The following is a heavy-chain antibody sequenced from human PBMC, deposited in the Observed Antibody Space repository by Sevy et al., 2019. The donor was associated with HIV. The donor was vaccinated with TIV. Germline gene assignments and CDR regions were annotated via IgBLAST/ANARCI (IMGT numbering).Heavy chain of an antibody. V-gene: IGHV1-18*01. J-gene: IGHJ6*02. Sequence: ASLKVSCKASGYTFTSYGISWVRQAPGQGLEWMGWTSAYNGNTDYAQRLQGRVTMTTDTSTSTAYMELRSLRSDDTAVYYCARMSGGVPYYYAMDVWGQGTTVTVSS. D-gene: IGHD3-10*01. CDR2: TSAYNGNT. CDR1: GYTFTSYG. CDR3: ARMSGGVPYYYAMDV.